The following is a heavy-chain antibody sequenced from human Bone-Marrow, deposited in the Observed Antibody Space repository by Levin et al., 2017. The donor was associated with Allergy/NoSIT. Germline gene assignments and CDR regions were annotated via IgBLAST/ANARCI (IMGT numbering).Heavy chain of an antibody. J-gene: IGHJ6*02. Sequence: SETLSLTCTVSGGSISSSSYYWGWIRQPPGKGLEWIGSIYYSGSTYYNPSLKSRVTISVDTSKNQFSLKLSSVTAADTAVYYCARVRYGDLPPTPYYYDDGMDVWGQGTTVTVSS. CDR2: IYYSGST. D-gene: IGHD4-17*01. CDR3: ARVRYGDLPPTPYYYDDGMDV. V-gene: IGHV4-39*07. CDR1: GGSISSSSYY.